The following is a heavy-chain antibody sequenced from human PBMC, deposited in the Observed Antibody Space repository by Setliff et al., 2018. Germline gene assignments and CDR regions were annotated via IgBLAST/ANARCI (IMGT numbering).Heavy chain of an antibody. Sequence: SETLSLTCTVSGGSISSGTNYWSWIRQPAGRGLEWIGHIDPSGNTNYQPSLKSRVTISGDTSKNQFSLKLTSVTAADTAVYYCARYRNYFDSSGQTQYYFDYWGQGTLVTVSS. CDR2: IDPSGNT. CDR1: GGSISSGTNY. V-gene: IGHV4-61*09. D-gene: IGHD3-22*01. CDR3: ARYRNYFDSSGQTQYYFDY. J-gene: IGHJ4*02.